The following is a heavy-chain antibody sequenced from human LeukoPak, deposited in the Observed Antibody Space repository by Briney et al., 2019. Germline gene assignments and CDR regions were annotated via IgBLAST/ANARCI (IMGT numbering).Heavy chain of an antibody. J-gene: IGHJ5*02. CDR3: ATVLRLWFGEFEGFDP. D-gene: IGHD3-10*01. Sequence: ASVKVSCKVSGNTLIELSMHWVRQAPGKGLEWMGGFDPEDGEIIYAQKFQGRVTMTEDTSTDTAYMELSSLRSEDTAVYYCATVLRLWFGEFEGFDPWGQGTLVTVSS. V-gene: IGHV1-24*01. CDR1: GNTLIELS. CDR2: FDPEDGEI.